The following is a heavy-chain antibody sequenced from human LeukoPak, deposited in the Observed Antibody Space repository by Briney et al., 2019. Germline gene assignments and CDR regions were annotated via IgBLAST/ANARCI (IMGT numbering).Heavy chain of an antibody. J-gene: IGHJ2*01. CDR1: GGSITSSNYF. D-gene: IGHD3-10*01. Sequence: SETLSLTCIVSGGSITSSNYFWGWIRQPPGKGLEWIGGFYHSGTIFYSPSLGSRVAISIDTSKNQFSLRLLSVTAADTAVYYCARQGVVPNKAGWYFDLWGRGTLVAVSS. CDR2: FYHSGTI. CDR3: ARQGVVPNKAGWYFDL. V-gene: IGHV4-39*01.